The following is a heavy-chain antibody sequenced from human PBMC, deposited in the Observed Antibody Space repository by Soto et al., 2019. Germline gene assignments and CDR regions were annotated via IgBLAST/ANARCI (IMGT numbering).Heavy chain of an antibody. Sequence: QVQLVQSGAEVKKPGASVKVSCKASGYTFTSYDINWVRQATGQGLEWMGWMNPNSGNTGYAQKLQGRVTMTRNTSISTAYMELSSLRSEDTAVYYCARGSYYYDFWSGPYPFDYWGQGTLVTVSS. J-gene: IGHJ4*02. CDR1: GYTFTSYD. CDR2: MNPNSGNT. D-gene: IGHD3-3*01. CDR3: ARGSYYYDFWSGPYPFDY. V-gene: IGHV1-8*01.